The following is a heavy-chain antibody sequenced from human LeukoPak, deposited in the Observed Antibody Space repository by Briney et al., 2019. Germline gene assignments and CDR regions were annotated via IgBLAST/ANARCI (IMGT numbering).Heavy chain of an antibody. J-gene: IGHJ4*02. CDR1: GGSISSYY. Sequence: SETLSLTSTDPGGSISSYYWSCIPQPAGEGLGCIGRIYTRGITNYNPSLKSRVSMSFDTSNNQFSLKRKCVTAAPRAVSYVAKGYCSGGSCYRYYLDYWGQGTLVTVSS. CDR3: AKGYCSGGSCYRYYLDY. D-gene: IGHD2-15*01. CDR2: IYTRGIT. V-gene: IGHV4-4*07.